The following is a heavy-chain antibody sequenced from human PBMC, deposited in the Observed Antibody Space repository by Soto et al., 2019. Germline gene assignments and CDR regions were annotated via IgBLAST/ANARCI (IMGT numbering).Heavy chain of an antibody. J-gene: IGHJ4*02. V-gene: IGHV3-48*02. D-gene: IGHD3-22*01. CDR1: GFTFSSYS. Sequence: GGSLRLSCAASGFTFSSYSMNWVRQAPGKGLEWVSYISSSSSTIYYADSVKGRFTISRDNAKNSLYLQMNSLRDEDTAVYYCARDGNYYDSSGYRRLIDYWGQGTLVTVSS. CDR3: ARDGNYYDSSGYRRLIDY. CDR2: ISSSSSTI.